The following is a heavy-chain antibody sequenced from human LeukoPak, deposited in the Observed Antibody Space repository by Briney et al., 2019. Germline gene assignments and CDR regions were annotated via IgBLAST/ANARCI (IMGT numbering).Heavy chain of an antibody. CDR3: ARDSPRDGYNYYPYY. Sequence: GASVKVSCKASGYTFTSYAMNWVRQAPGQGLEWMGWINTNTGNPTYAQGFTGRFVFSLDTSVSTAYLQISSLKAEDTAVYFCARDSPRDGYNYYPYYWGQGTLVTVSS. J-gene: IGHJ4*02. D-gene: IGHD5-24*01. CDR2: INTNTGNP. CDR1: GYTFTSYA. V-gene: IGHV7-4-1*02.